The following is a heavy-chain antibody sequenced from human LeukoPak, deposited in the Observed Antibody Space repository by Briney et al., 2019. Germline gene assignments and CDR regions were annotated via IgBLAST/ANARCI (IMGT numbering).Heavy chain of an antibody. J-gene: IGHJ4*02. V-gene: IGHV3-20*04. Sequence: GGSLRLSCAASGFTFDDYGMSWVRQAPGKGLEWVSGINWNGGSTGYADSVRGRFPISRDNAKNSLYLQMNSLRAEDTALYYCARVSWDYGSGSFDYWGQGILVTVSS. CDR2: INWNGGST. CDR1: GFTFDDYG. D-gene: IGHD3-10*01. CDR3: ARVSWDYGSGSFDY.